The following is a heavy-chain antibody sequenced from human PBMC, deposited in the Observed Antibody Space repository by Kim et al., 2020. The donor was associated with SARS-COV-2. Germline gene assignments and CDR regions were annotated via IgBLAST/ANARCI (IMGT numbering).Heavy chain of an antibody. CDR3: AIRTEGNYYYYYGMNG. CDR1: GYSFTSYW. Sequence: GESLKISCKGSGYSFTSYWIGWVRQMPGKGLEWMGIIYPGDSDTRYSPSFQGQVTISADKSISTAYLQWSSLKASDTAMYYCAIRTEGNYYYYYGMNGWGQETTVTVSS. CDR2: IYPGDSDT. V-gene: IGHV5-51*01. J-gene: IGHJ6*01.